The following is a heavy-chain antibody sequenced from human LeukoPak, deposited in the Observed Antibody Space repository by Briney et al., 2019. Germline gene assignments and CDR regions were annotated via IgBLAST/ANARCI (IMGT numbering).Heavy chain of an antibody. CDR2: ISSGSTYV. V-gene: IGHV3-21*01. D-gene: IGHD4-17*01. CDR3: ARVNGDYERGGAPDY. J-gene: IGHJ4*02. Sequence: GGSLRLSCAASGFTLSSYTMNWVRQAPGKGLDWVSSISSGSTYVYYADSVKGRFTISRDNAKNSLYLQMNNLRVEDTAIYYCARVNGDYERGGAPDYWGQGTLVTVSS. CDR1: GFTLSSYT.